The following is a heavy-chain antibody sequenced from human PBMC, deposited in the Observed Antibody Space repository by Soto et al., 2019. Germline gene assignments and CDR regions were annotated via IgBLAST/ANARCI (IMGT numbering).Heavy chain of an antibody. J-gene: IGHJ3*02. CDR3: ERDLPHAFGGVIRGDAFDI. CDR1: GFTFSDYY. D-gene: IGHD3-16*01. Sequence: QVQLVESGGGLVKPGGSLRLSCVASGFTFSDYYMSWIRQAPGKGLEWVSYISSSSSYTNYADSVKGRFTISRDNAKNSLYLHMNSLRDEDTAVYYCERDLPHAFGGVIRGDAFDISGQGTMVTVSS. CDR2: ISSSSSYT. V-gene: IGHV3-11*06.